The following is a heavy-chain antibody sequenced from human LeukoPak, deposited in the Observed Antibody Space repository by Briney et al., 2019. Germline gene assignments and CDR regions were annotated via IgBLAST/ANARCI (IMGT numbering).Heavy chain of an antibody. CDR1: GFTFGDYA. V-gene: IGHV3-49*03. J-gene: IGHJ4*02. CDR3: TRDAIAAAGHPMDY. D-gene: IGHD6-13*01. Sequence: GRSLRLSCTASGFTFGDYAMIWFRQAPGKGLEWVGFIRSKAYGGTTEYAASVKGRFTISRDDSKSIAYLQMNSLKTEDTAVYYCTRDAIAAAGHPMDYWGQGTLVTVSS. CDR2: IRSKAYGGTT.